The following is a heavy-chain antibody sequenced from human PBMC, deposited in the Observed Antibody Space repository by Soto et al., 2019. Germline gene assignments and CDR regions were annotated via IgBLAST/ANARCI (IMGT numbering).Heavy chain of an antibody. CDR3: EKDNGQLLIFEY. D-gene: IGHD2-2*01. Sequence: ASVKVSCKASGYTFTGHYVHWVRQAPGQGLEWMGWITPNSGYTNYAQKFQGRVTMTRDTSISTAYMELSGLRSDDTAVYYCEKDNGQLLIFEYWGQGTLVTVSS. CDR2: ITPNSGYT. V-gene: IGHV1-2*02. J-gene: IGHJ4*02. CDR1: GYTFTGHY.